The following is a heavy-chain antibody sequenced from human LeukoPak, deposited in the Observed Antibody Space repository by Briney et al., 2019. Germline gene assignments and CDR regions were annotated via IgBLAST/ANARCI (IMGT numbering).Heavy chain of an antibody. D-gene: IGHD3-3*01. Sequence: SETLSLTCTVSGGSISGSSYYWGWIRQPPGKGLEWIGSIYYSGSTYYNPSLKSRVTISVDTSKNQFSLKLSSVTAADTAVYYCARAPLEWLISEYFDYWGQGTLVTVSS. J-gene: IGHJ4*02. V-gene: IGHV4-39*01. CDR1: GGSISGSSYY. CDR3: ARAPLEWLISEYFDY. CDR2: IYYSGST.